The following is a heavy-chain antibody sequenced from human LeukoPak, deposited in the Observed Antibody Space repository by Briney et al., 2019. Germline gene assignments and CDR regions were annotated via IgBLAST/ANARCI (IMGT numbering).Heavy chain of an antibody. J-gene: IGHJ3*02. D-gene: IGHD3-22*01. Sequence: GGSLRLSCAASGFTFSSYSMNWVRQAPGKGLEWVSSISSSSSYIYYADSVKGRFTISRDNAKSSLYLQMNSLRAEDTAVYYCARDSLTYYYDSSGYYYAQGHAFDIWGQGTMVTVSS. CDR2: ISSSSSYI. V-gene: IGHV3-21*01. CDR3: ARDSLTYYYDSSGYYYAQGHAFDI. CDR1: GFTFSSYS.